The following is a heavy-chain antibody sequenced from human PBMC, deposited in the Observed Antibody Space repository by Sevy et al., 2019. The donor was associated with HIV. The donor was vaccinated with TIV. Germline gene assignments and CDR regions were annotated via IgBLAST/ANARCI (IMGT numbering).Heavy chain of an antibody. Sequence: ESLKISCAASGFSFSIYWMSWVRQAPGKGLEWVATMKQDGSEEDYVDSVKGRFTISRDNAKNSLVLQMNSLSAEDTAVYYCVREGLGGYSYSLDYWGHGTLVTVSS. CDR2: MKQDGSEE. CDR1: GFSFSIYW. CDR3: VREGLGGYSYSLDY. D-gene: IGHD5-18*01. J-gene: IGHJ4*01. V-gene: IGHV3-7*01.